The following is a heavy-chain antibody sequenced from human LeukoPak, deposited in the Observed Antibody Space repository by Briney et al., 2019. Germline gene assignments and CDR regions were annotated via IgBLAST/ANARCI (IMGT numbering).Heavy chain of an antibody. CDR1: GDSFSAYY. Sequence: SETLSLTCTVSGDSFSAYYWSWIRQPPGRGLEWIGYIYSSGNTNYNPSLKSRVAISVGTSKKRHSLKLTSVTAADTAVYYCAIHNNVDISSFMDVWGKGTTVTVSS. CDR2: IYSSGNT. D-gene: IGHD2-8*01. CDR3: AIHNNVDISSFMDV. J-gene: IGHJ6*03. V-gene: IGHV4-4*09.